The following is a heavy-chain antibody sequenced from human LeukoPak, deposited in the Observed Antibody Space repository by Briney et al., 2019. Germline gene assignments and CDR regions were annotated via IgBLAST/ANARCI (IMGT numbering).Heavy chain of an antibody. CDR2: ISSSSSFM. Sequence: GGSLRLSCAASGFTFSTYTMNWVRQAPGKGLEWVSSISSSSSFMFYADSMKGRFTISRDNAKRSLYLQMNSLRAEDTAVYYCARDPPPRGTAMVTGGDYWGQGTLVTVSS. CDR1: GFTFSTYT. J-gene: IGHJ4*02. V-gene: IGHV3-21*01. D-gene: IGHD5-18*01. CDR3: ARDPPPRGTAMVTGGDY.